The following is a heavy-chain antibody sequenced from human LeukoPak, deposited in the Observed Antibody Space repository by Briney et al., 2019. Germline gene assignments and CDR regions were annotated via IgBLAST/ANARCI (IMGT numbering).Heavy chain of an antibody. D-gene: IGHD6-19*01. CDR3: ARAEAPSLYSSGWYYGY. CDR2: ISSSSSYI. J-gene: IGHJ4*02. CDR1: GFTFSSYS. V-gene: IGHV3-21*01. Sequence: GGSLRLSCAASGFTFSSYSMNWVRQAPGKGLEWVSSISSSSSYIYYADSVKGRFTISRDNAKNSLYLQMNSLRAEDTAVYYCARAEAPSLYSSGWYYGYWGQGTLVTVSS.